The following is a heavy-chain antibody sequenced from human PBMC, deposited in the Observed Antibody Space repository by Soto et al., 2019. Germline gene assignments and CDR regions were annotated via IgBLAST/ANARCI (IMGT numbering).Heavy chain of an antibody. Sequence: ASLKVSCKASGGTFSSYAISWVRQAPGQGLEWMGGIIPIFGTANYAQKFQGRVTITADESTSTAHMELSSLRSEDTAVYYCARDIHDYSSSSGGGYWGQGTLVTVSS. CDR3: ARDIHDYSSSSGGGY. D-gene: IGHD6-6*01. J-gene: IGHJ4*02. V-gene: IGHV1-69*13. CDR1: GGTFSSYA. CDR2: IIPIFGTA.